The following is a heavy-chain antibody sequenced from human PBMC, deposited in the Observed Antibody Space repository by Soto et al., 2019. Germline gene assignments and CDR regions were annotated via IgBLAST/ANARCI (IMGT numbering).Heavy chain of an antibody. D-gene: IGHD2-8*01. Sequence: ESGGGLVPPGGSLRLSCATSGFIFSTYAMHWVRQAPGKGLEYVSAISSNGRSTYYANSVKGRFTISRDNSKNTLYLQMDSLRAEDMAVYYCARDRCTNGVCYAPSDDWGQGTLVTVS. CDR2: ISSNGRST. CDR1: GFIFSTYA. J-gene: IGHJ1*01. V-gene: IGHV3-64*01. CDR3: ARDRCTNGVCYAPSDD.